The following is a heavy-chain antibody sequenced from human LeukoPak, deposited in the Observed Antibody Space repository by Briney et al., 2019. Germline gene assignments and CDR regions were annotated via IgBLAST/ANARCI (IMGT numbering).Heavy chain of an antibody. V-gene: IGHV3-30*02. CDR1: GFTFSSYG. CDR3: ASTLLWFGELKE. J-gene: IGHJ4*02. D-gene: IGHD3-10*01. Sequence: GGSLRLSCAASGFTFSSYGMHWVRQAPGKGLEWVTFIRYDGSNKYYADSVKGRFTISRDNAKNSLYLQMNSLRAEDTAVYYCASTLLWFGELKEGGQGTLVTVSS. CDR2: IRYDGSNK.